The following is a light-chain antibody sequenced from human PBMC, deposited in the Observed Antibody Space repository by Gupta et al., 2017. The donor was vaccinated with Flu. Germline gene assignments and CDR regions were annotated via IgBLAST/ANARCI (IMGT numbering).Light chain of an antibody. CDR3: HQYVTSLGT. CDR1: QSVNTDY. J-gene: IGKJ2*01. Sequence: ATLSLSPGERVTLSCGASQSVNTDYIAWYQQKPGLAPRLLIHSTSIRASGIPDRFTGSGSGTLFSLIISRLEPEDFAVYFCHQYVTSLGTFGQGTKLEVK. V-gene: IGKV3D-20*01. CDR2: STS.